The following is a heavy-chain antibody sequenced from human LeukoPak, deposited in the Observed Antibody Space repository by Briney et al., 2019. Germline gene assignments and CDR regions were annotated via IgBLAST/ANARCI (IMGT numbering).Heavy chain of an antibody. V-gene: IGHV4-59*01. D-gene: IGHD6-13*01. CDR3: ARISSSNWYNERGAFDV. J-gene: IGHJ3*01. Sequence: SETLSLTCTVSGGSISSYYWSWVRQPPGQGLDWIGFVYYTGSTNYSPSLKSRVTISVDTSKNQFSLKLRSVTAADTAVYYCARISSSNWYNERGAFDVWGQGTMVTVSS. CDR1: GGSISSYY. CDR2: VYYTGST.